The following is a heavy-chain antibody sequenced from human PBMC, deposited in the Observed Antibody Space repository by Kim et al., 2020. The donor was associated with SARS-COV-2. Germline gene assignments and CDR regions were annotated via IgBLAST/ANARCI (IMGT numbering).Heavy chain of an antibody. CDR2: ISSSSSTI. Sequence: GGSLRLSCAASGFTFSSYSMNWVRQAPGKGLEWVSYISSSSSTIYYADSVKGRLTISRDNAKNSLYLQMNSLRDEDTAVYYCARDRGTLYSGYDTHGGYYYYGMDVWGQGTTVTVSS. CDR1: GFTFSSYS. J-gene: IGHJ6*02. D-gene: IGHD5-12*01. CDR3: ARDRGTLYSGYDTHGGYYYYGMDV. V-gene: IGHV3-48*02.